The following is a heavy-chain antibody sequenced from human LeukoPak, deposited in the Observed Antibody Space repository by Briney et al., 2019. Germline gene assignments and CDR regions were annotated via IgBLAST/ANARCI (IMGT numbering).Heavy chain of an antibody. Sequence: SQTLSLTCAVSGGSISSGGYSWSWIRQPPGKGLEWIGYIYLSGRTYYNPSLKSRVTISVDRSKNQFSLKLSSVTAADTAVYYCARVGYGDYGADYWGQGTLVTVSS. D-gene: IGHD4-17*01. J-gene: IGHJ4*02. CDR3: ARVGYGDYGADY. CDR1: GGSISSGGYS. CDR2: IYLSGRT. V-gene: IGHV4-30-2*01.